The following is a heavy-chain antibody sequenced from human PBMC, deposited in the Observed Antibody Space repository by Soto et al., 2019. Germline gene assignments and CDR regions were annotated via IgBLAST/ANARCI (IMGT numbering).Heavy chain of an antibody. D-gene: IGHD3-10*01. CDR3: TTDPTNVLLWFGESLQIDY. J-gene: IGHJ4*02. V-gene: IGHV3-15*01. CDR1: GFTFSNAW. Sequence: GGSLRLSCAASGFTFSNAWMSWVRQAPGKGLEWVGRIKSKTDGGTTDYAAPVKGRFPISRDDSKNTLYLQMNSLKTEDTAVYYCTTDPTNVLLWFGESLQIDYWGQGTLVTVSS. CDR2: IKSKTDGGTT.